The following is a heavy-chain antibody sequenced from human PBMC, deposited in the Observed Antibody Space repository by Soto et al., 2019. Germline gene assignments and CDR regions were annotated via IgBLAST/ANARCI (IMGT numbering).Heavy chain of an antibody. CDR2: INHSGST. V-gene: IGHV4-34*01. J-gene: IGHJ4*02. Sequence: PSETLSLTCAVYGGSFSGYYWSWIRQPPGKGLEWIGEINHSGSTNHNPSLKSRVAISVDTSKNQVSLKLSSVTAADTAVYYCARGGDAYKTGYWGQGTLVTVSS. CDR1: GGSFSGYY. D-gene: IGHD1-1*01. CDR3: ARGGDAYKTGY.